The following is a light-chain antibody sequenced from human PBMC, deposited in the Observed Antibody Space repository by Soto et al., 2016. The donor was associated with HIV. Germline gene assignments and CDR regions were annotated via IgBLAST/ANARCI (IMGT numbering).Light chain of an antibody. J-gene: IGKJ1*01. V-gene: IGKV1-NL1*01. Sequence: DIQMAQSPSSLSASVGDRVIITCRASQATANSLAWYQQTPGMAPKLLLYGASNLENGVPSRFSGRRSGTDYTLTISSLQPEDFALYYCQQYYSIPWTFGQGTTVE. CDR1: QATANS. CDR3: QQYYSIPWT. CDR2: GAS.